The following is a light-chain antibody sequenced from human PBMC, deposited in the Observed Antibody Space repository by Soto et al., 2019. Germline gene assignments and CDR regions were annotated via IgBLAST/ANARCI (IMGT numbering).Light chain of an antibody. Sequence: EIVMTQSPAILSVSPGERATLSCRASQSVSGNLAWYQQTPGQPPRLLIYAATTRAPGVPDRFSGSGSGTDFSLTISSLQSEDFAVYYCQQYNNWPRETFGQGTKLEIK. V-gene: IGKV3-15*01. CDR2: AAT. J-gene: IGKJ2*01. CDR1: QSVSGN. CDR3: QQYNNWPRET.